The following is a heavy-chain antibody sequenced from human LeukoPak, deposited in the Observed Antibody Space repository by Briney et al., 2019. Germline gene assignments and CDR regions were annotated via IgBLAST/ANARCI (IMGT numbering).Heavy chain of an antibody. CDR3: ARGGDYFAY. D-gene: IGHD3-16*01. J-gene: IGHJ4*02. Sequence: ASVKVSCKASGYTFSRYDITWVRQAPGQGLEWMGWISVYNGSTKYAQKLQGRVTMTTDTSTSTAYMELRSLTFDDTAVYYCARGGDYFAYWGQGTLVTVSS. CDR1: GYTFSRYD. CDR2: ISVYNGST. V-gene: IGHV1-18*01.